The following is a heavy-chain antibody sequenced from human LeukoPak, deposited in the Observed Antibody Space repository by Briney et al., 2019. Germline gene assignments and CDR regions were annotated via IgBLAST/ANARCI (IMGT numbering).Heavy chain of an antibody. CDR1: GFTVSSNY. Sequence: QPGGSLRLSCAASGFTVSSNYMSWVRQAPGEGLEWVSVIYSGGSTYYADSVKGRFTISRDNSKNTLYLQMNSLRAEDTAVYYCARRGSTRSYGYWFDPWGQGTLVTVSS. CDR3: ARRGSTRSYGYWFDP. J-gene: IGHJ5*02. CDR2: IYSGGST. V-gene: IGHV3-53*01. D-gene: IGHD1-26*01.